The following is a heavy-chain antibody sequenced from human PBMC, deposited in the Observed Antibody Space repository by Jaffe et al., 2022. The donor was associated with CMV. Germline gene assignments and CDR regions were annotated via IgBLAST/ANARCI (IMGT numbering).Heavy chain of an antibody. CDR2: ISSSSSYI. CDR3: ARDLVAGTIAPDY. J-gene: IGHJ4*02. D-gene: IGHD3-9*01. V-gene: IGHV3-21*01. Sequence: EVQLVESGGGLVKPGGSLRLSCAASGFTFSSYSMNWVRQAPGKGLEWVSSISSSSSYIYYADSVKGRFTISRDNAKNSLYLQMNSLRAEDTAVYYCARDLVAGTIAPDYWGQGTLVTVSS. CDR1: GFTFSSYS.